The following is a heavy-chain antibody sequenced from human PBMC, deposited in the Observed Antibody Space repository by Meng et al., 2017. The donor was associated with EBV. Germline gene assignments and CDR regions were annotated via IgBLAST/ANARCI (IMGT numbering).Heavy chain of an antibody. CDR1: GGTCRSDA. D-gene: IGHD3-10*01. CDR3: ASESGRGFTPDY. Sequence: SGAGVKRAGSSVKVSCRTSGGTCRSDAVSWVRQAPGQGLEWMGGLIPMSGAPHYAQKFQDRVTIIADESTSTHSMELNNLRFEDTAMYYCASESGRGFTPDYWGQGTLVTVSS. CDR2: LIPMSGAP. V-gene: IGHV1-69*01. J-gene: IGHJ4*02.